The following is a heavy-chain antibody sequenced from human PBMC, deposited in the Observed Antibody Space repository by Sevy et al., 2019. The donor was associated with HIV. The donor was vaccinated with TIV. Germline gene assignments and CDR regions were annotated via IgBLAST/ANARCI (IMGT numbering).Heavy chain of an antibody. CDR3: TFEGLYCSGGSCYSEGFDS. V-gene: IGHV3-15*01. J-gene: IGHJ4*02. Sequence: GGSLRLSCAAFGFTFTNAWMSWVRQAPGKGLEWVGRIKSKTDCGTTDYAAPVKGRFTISRDDSKSTLYLHINSLKTEDTAVYYCTFEGLYCSGGSCYSEGFDSWGQGTLVTVSS. CDR1: GFTFTNAW. D-gene: IGHD2-15*01. CDR2: IKSKTDCGTT.